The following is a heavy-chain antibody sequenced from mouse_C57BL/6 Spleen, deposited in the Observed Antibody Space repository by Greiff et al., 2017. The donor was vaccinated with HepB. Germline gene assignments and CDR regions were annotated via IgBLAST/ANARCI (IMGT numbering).Heavy chain of an antibody. V-gene: IGHV1-64*01. CDR3: ARPATIRGYFDY. Sequence: QVQLQQPGAELVKPGASVKLSCKASGYTFTSYWMHWVKQRPGQGLEWIGMIHPNSGSTNYNEKFKSKATLTVDKSSSTAYMQLSSLTSEDSAVYYCARPATIRGYFDYWGQGTTLTVSS. D-gene: IGHD2-12*01. CDR1: GYTFTSYW. J-gene: IGHJ2*01. CDR2: IHPNSGST.